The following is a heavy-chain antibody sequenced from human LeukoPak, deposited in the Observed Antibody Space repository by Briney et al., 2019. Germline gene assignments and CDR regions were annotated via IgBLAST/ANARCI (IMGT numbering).Heavy chain of an antibody. D-gene: IGHD1-26*01. CDR3: ARPIRGSYVEDAFDM. Sequence: GASVKVSCKTSGYTFSDYYLHWVRQAPGQGLEWMGWINPSSGGTKYVQKFQGRVTMTRDTSISTGYMELSRPRSDDTAVYYCARPIRGSYVEDAFDMWGQGTMVTVSA. CDR2: INPSSGGT. CDR1: GYTFSDYY. V-gene: IGHV1-2*02. J-gene: IGHJ3*02.